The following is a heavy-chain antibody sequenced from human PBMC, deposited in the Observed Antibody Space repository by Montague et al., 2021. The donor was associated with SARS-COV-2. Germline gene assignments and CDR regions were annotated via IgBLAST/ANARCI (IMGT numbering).Heavy chain of an antibody. Sequence: SETLSLTCAVSDGSISSPNWWNWVRQPPGKGLEWIGEIYYTGNTNYNPSLKSRVTIFIDKSKNHFSLQLISVTAAGTAVYYCARGGTYHNGMDVWGQGTTVAVSS. CDR3: ARGGTYHNGMDV. J-gene: IGHJ6*02. D-gene: IGHD3-16*01. CDR2: IYYTGNT. CDR1: DGSISSPNW. V-gene: IGHV4-4*02.